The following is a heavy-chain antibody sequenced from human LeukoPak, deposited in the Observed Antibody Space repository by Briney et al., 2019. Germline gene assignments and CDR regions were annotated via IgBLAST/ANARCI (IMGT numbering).Heavy chain of an antibody. CDR1: EFTFSNFW. V-gene: IGHV3-23*01. J-gene: IGHJ4*02. D-gene: IGHD2-21*02. Sequence: GGSLRLSCAASEFTFSNFWMSWVRQAPGKGLEWVSAISGSGGSTYYADSVKGRFTISRDNSKNTLYLQMNSLRAEDTAVYYCATAPYGDYSFDYWGQGTLVTVSS. CDR3: ATAPYGDYSFDY. CDR2: ISGSGGST.